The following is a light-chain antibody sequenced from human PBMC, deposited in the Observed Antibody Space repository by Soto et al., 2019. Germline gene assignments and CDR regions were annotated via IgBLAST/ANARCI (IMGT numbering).Light chain of an antibody. CDR1: QSISSW. J-gene: IGKJ1*01. V-gene: IGKV1-5*03. CDR2: KAS. CDR3: QQYNSYWT. Sequence: DIQMTQSPSTLSASAGERVTITCRASQSISSWLAWYQQKPGKAPKLLIYKASSLESGVPSRFSGSGSGTEFTLTISSLQPDDFATYYCQQYNSYWTFGQGTKV.